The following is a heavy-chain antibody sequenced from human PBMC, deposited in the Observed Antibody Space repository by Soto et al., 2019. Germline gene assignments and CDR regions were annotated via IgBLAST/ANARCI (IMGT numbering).Heavy chain of an antibody. J-gene: IGHJ4*02. CDR1: GGSISGYY. Sequence: PSETLSLTCTVSGGSISGYYWSWIRQPPGKGLEWIGYIYYSGTTHYNPSLKSRVTISVDTSRNQFSLKLTSVTAADTAVYYCARDKITGLFDYWGQGTLVTVSS. CDR2: IYYSGTT. V-gene: IGHV4-59*12. D-gene: IGHD2-8*02. CDR3: ARDKITGLFDY.